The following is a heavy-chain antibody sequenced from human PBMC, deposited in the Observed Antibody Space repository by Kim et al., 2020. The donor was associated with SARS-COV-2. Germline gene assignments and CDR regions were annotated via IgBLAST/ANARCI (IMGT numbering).Heavy chain of an antibody. V-gene: IGHV3-7*01. D-gene: IGHD3-16*01. CDR1: GFTFSSYW. CDR2: IKQDGSEK. Sequence: GGSLRLSCAASGFTFSSYWMSWVRQAPGKGLEWVANIKQDGSEKYYVDSVKGRFTISRDNAKNSLYLQMNSLRAEDTAVYYCARDHFGFTFGYRGFDYYYHGMDVWGQGPTVTVSS. J-gene: IGHJ6*02. CDR3: ARDHFGFTFGYRGFDYYYHGMDV.